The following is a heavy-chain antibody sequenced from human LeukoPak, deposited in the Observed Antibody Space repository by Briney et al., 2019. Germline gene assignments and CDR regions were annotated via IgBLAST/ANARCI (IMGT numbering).Heavy chain of an antibody. CDR2: ITGDGSST. D-gene: IGHD1-1*01. V-gene: IGHV3-74*01. CDR1: EFTFSNYW. CDR3: ARSNWPYYFDY. J-gene: IGHJ4*02. Sequence: GGSLRLSCAASEFTFSNYWMHWVRQAPGKGLVWVSWITGDGSSTRYADSVKGRFTISRDNAKNTLYLQVNSLRAEDTAVYHCARSNWPYYFDYWGQGALVTLSS.